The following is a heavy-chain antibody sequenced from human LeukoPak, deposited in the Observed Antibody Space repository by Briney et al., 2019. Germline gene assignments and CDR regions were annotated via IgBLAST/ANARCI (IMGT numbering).Heavy chain of an antibody. V-gene: IGHV3-74*01. J-gene: IGHJ4*02. D-gene: IGHD2-2*03. CDR3: AMDINGDLFHV. Sequence: PGGSLRLSCAGSEFSFSSYWMHWVRQPPEKGLEWVFSIKSDGSVTAYADSVKGRFSMSTDSAKYTASLHMNSLRVEDTAMYYCAMDINGDLFHVWGQGTPVTVSS. CDR1: EFSFSSYW. CDR2: IKSDGSVT.